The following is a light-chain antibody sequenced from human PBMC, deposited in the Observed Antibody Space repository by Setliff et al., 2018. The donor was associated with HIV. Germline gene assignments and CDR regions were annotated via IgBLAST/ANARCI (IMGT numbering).Light chain of an antibody. J-gene: IGKJ2*01. CDR1: QSVSSN. CDR3: QCYNKWPYT. V-gene: IGKV3-15*01. CDR2: GAS. Sequence: EIVMTQSPGTLSVSPGERATLSCRASQSVSSNLAWYQQKPGQTPRLLIYGASTRATGVPARFRGSGSGTEFTLTISSLQSEDFAVYYCQCYNKWPYTFGQGTKVDIK.